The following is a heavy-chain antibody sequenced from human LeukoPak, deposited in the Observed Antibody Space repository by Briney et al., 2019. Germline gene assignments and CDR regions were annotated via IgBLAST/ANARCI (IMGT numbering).Heavy chain of an antibody. V-gene: IGHV3-21*01. CDR3: AKMVLKSWFVAAGDY. J-gene: IGHJ4*02. CDR2: ISSSSSSYI. Sequence: GGSLRLSCAASGFTFSSYSMNWVRQAPGKGLEWVSSISSSSSSYIYYADSVKGRFTISRDNAKNSLYLQMNSLRAEDTAVYYCAKMVLKSWFVAAGDYWGQGTLVTVSS. CDR1: GFTFSSYS. D-gene: IGHD6-13*01.